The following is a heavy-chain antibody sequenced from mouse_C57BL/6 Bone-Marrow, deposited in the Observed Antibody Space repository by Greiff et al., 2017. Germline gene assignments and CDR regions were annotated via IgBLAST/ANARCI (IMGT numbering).Heavy chain of an antibody. Sequence: EVKLMESGGGLVKPGGSLKLSCAASGFTFSDYGMHWVRQAPEKGLEWVAYISSGSSTIYYADTVKGRFTISRDNAKNTLFLQMTSLRSEDTAMYYCARNGYYPFDYWGKGTTLTVSS. CDR1: GFTFSDYG. J-gene: IGHJ2*01. V-gene: IGHV5-17*01. CDR3: ARNGYYPFDY. CDR2: ISSGSSTI. D-gene: IGHD2-3*01.